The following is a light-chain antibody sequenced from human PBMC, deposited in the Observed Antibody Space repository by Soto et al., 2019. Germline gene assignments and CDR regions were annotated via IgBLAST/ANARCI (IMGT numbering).Light chain of an antibody. CDR3: QQRGKWPST. CDR2: GAS. Sequence: EVVLTQSPGTLSLSPGEGATLSCRASQSVRSGSLAWYQQKPGQAPRLLIFGASSRATDTPDRFSGSGSGTDFTLTITSLEPEDFAVYYCQQRGKWPSTFGPGTKVE. CDR1: QSVRSGS. V-gene: IGKV3D-20*02. J-gene: IGKJ2*02.